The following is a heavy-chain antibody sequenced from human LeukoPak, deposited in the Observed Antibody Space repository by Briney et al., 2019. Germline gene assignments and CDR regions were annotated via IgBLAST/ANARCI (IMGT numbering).Heavy chain of an antibody. J-gene: IGHJ5*02. D-gene: IGHD5-12*01. CDR2: IYYSGST. CDR3: ARSPSGYDHWFDP. V-gene: IGHV4-59*01. CDR1: GGPISSYY. Sequence: MASETLSLTCTVSGGPISSYYWSWIRQPPGKGLEWIGYIYYSGSTNYNPSLKSRVTISVDTSKNQFSLKLSSVTAADTAVYYCARSPSGYDHWFDPWGQGTLVTVSS.